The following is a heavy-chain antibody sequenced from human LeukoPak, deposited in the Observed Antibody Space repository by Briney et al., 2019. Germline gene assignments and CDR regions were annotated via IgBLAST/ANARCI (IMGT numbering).Heavy chain of an antibody. CDR3: ARDYGYSYGDGDYYYGMDV. CDR2: ISSSSSYI. CDR1: GFTFSSYS. D-gene: IGHD5-18*01. J-gene: IGHJ6*02. V-gene: IGHV3-21*01. Sequence: GGSLRLSCEASGFTFSSYSMNWVRQAPGKGLEWVSSISSSSSYIYYADSVKGRFTISRDNAKNSLYLQMNSLRAEDTAVYYCARDYGYSYGDGDYYYGMDVWGQGTTVTVSS.